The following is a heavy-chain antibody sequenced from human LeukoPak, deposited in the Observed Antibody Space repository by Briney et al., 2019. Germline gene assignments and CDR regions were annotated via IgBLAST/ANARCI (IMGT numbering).Heavy chain of an antibody. V-gene: IGHV1-18*01. CDR2: ITSYNGNT. CDR1: GYTFSSYG. Sequence: VASVKVSCKASGYTFSSYGISWVRQAPGQGLEWMGWITSYNGNTKYAQQLQGRVTMTTDTSTGTAYMELRGLRSDDTAVYYCARAGAAAGTPFDYWGQGTLVTVSS. D-gene: IGHD6-13*01. J-gene: IGHJ4*02. CDR3: ARAGAAAGTPFDY.